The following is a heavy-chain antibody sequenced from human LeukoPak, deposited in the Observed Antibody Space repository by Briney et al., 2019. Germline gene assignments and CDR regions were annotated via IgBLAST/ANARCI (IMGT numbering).Heavy chain of an antibody. CDR1: GFTVSSNY. CDR2: IYSGGST. J-gene: IGHJ5*02. V-gene: IGHV3-53*01. CDR3: ARGHDSSGYYYDWFDP. D-gene: IGHD3-22*01. Sequence: GGSLRLSCAASGFTVSSNYMSWVRQAPGKGLEGSPVIYSGGSTYYADSVKGRFTISRDNSKNTLYLQMNSLRAEDTAVYYCARGHDSSGYYYDWFDPWGQGTLVTVSS.